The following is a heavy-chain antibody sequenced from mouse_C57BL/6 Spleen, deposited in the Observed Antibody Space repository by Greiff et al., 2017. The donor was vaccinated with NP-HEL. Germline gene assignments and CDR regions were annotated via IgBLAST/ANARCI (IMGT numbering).Heavy chain of an antibody. J-gene: IGHJ2*01. D-gene: IGHD2-12*01. V-gene: IGHV1-50*01. CDR1: GYTFTSYW. CDR3: ARLRLGFDY. CDR2: IDPSDSYT. Sequence: VQLQQPGAELVKPGASVKLSCKASGYTFTSYWMQWVKQRPGQGLEWIGEIDPSDSYTNYNQKFKGKATLTVDTSSSTAYMQLSSLTSEDSAVYYCARLRLGFDYWGQGTTLTVSS.